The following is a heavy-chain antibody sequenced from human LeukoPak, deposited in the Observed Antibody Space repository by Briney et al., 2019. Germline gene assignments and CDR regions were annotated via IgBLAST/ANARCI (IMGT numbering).Heavy chain of an antibody. CDR2: ISGSGSAT. CDR1: GFTFSSYA. Sequence: PGGSLRLSCAASGFTFSSYAMSGVRQAPGKGLEWVSGISGSGSATYYADSVKGRVTISRDKSKNTLYLQMNSLRAEDTAVYYCAKGSRGYCSGGFYPLEYWGQGTLVTVSS. J-gene: IGHJ4*02. V-gene: IGHV3-23*01. D-gene: IGHD2-15*01. CDR3: AKGSRGYCSGGFYPLEY.